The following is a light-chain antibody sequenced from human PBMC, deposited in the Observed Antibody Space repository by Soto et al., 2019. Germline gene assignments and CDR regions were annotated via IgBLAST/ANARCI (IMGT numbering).Light chain of an antibody. Sequence: EIVLTQSPGTLSLSPGERATLSCRASQSVSSSYLAWYQQKPGQAPRILIYGASSRATSITDRFSGSRSGTAFTLTISRLEPKNFTVYYCQQYGSSPFNFGPETKGDIK. CDR2: GAS. CDR1: QSVSSSY. CDR3: QQYGSSPFN. V-gene: IGKV3-20*01. J-gene: IGKJ3*01.